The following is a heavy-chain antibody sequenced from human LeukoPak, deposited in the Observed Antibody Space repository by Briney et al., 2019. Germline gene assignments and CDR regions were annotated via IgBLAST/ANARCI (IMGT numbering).Heavy chain of an antibody. CDR1: GYTFTSFG. V-gene: IGHV1-18*01. J-gene: IGHJ4*02. CDR2: ISAYNGNT. D-gene: IGHD3-10*01. CDR3: ARDGSTQGVDY. Sequence: ASVTVSFKASGYTFTSFGFSGVGQAPGQGVEGMGWISAYNGNTNYAQKLQGRVTMTTDTSTSTAYMELRSLRSDDTAVYYCARDGSTQGVDYWGQGTLVTVSS.